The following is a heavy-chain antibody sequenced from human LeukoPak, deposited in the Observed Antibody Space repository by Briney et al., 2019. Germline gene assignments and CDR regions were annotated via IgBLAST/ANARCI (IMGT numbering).Heavy chain of an antibody. V-gene: IGHV4-59*08. CDR1: GGSISSYY. Sequence: SETLSLTCTVSGGSISSYYWSWIRQPPGKGLEWIGYIYYSGSTNYNPSLKSRVTISVDTSKNQFPLKLSSVTAADTAVYYCAKSRGRWLQSHVFDYWGQGTLVTVSS. D-gene: IGHD5-24*01. CDR3: AKSRGRWLQSHVFDY. CDR2: IYYSGST. J-gene: IGHJ4*02.